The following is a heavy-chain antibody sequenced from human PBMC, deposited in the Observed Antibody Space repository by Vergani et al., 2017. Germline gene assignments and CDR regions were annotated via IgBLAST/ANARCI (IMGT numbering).Heavy chain of an antibody. J-gene: IGHJ4*02. CDR2: MFHAGNS. CDR1: RHSLSTGYY. Sequence: QVQLQESGPGLVKPSETLSLTCVVSRHSLSTGYYWGWIRQSPEKGLEYIGSMFHAGNSYFNPSLQSRATISIDTSKNQFSLEMTSVTAAETAVYFCARGRGYYGSGSYYTPSKILDYWGQGTLVTVSS. D-gene: IGHD3-10*01. V-gene: IGHV4-38-2*01. CDR3: ARGRGYYGSGSYYTPSKILDY.